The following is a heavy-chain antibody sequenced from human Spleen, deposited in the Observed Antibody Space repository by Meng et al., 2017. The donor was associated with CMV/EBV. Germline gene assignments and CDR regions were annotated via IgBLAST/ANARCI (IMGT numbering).Heavy chain of an antibody. D-gene: IGHD3-10*01. CDR1: GFTFTNFA. J-gene: IGHJ4*02. V-gene: IGHV3-23*01. CDR3: VRFPGDLVPGRPYFFDY. Sequence: GESLKISCVTSGFTFTNFALAWIRQAPGKGLEWVSGISTGHFDYDADSVKGRFIISRDNSGKTLYLQMNRLRVEDTAIYYCVRFPGDLVPGRPYFFDYWGRGTLVTVSS. CDR2: ISTGHFD.